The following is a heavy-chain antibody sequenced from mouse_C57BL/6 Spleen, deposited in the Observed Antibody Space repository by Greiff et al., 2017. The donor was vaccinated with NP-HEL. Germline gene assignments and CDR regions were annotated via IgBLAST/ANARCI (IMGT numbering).Heavy chain of an antibody. J-gene: IGHJ2*01. Sequence: EVQLVESGGDLVKPGGSLKLSCAASGFTFSSYGMSWVRQTPDKRLEWVATISSGGSYTYYPDSVKGRFTISRDNAKNTLYLQMSSLKSEDTAMYYCARELGRYFDYWGQGTTLTVSS. CDR1: GFTFSSYG. D-gene: IGHD4-1*01. CDR2: ISSGGSYT. CDR3: ARELGRYFDY. V-gene: IGHV5-6*01.